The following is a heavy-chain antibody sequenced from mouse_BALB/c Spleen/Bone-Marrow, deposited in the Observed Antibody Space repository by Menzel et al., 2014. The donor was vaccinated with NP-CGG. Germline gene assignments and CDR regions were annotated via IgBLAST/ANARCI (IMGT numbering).Heavy chain of an antibody. D-gene: IGHD2-14*01. J-gene: IGHJ2*01. CDR3: ARYRLGTYFDY. V-gene: IGHV14-3*02. CDR1: GFNIKDTY. Sequence: VQLQQSGAELVKPGASVKLSCTASGFNIKDTYMHWVKQRPEQGLEWIGRIDPANGNTKYDPKFQGKVTITADTCSNTAYLQHSSLTSEDTAVYYCARYRLGTYFDYWGQGTALTVSS. CDR2: IDPANGNT.